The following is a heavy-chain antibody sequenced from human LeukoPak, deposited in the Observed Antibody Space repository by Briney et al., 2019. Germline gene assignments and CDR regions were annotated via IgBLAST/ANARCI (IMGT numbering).Heavy chain of an antibody. V-gene: IGHV4-34*01. Sequence: SETLSLTCAVYGGSFSGYYWSWIRQPPGKGLEWIGEINHSGSTNYNPSLKSRVTISVDTSKNQFSLKLSSVTAADTAVYYCARRYSSSPLWAYWGQGTLVTVSS. CDR3: ARRYSSSPLWAY. D-gene: IGHD6-6*01. CDR2: INHSGST. J-gene: IGHJ4*02. CDR1: GGSFSGYY.